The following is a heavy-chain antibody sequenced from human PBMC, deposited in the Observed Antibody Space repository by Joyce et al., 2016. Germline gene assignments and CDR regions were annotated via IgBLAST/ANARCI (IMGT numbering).Heavy chain of an antibody. CDR3: AGGGITGTRYYFNY. CDR1: GFTFSRYW. V-gene: IGHV3-7*04. CDR2: VKEDGSEE. D-gene: IGHD1-20*01. J-gene: IGHJ4*02. Sequence: EVQLVESGGGLVKPGGSLRLSCAASGFTFSRYWMRWGHQDPGKGLGWGANVKEDGSEESYVDSVKGRFTISRDNAKNSLFLQMNSLRGEDTAVYYCAGGGITGTRYYFNYWGQGILVSVSS.